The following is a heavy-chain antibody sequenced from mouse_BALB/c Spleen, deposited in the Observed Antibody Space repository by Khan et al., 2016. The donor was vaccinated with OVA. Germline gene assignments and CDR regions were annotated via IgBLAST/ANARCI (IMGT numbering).Heavy chain of an antibody. CDR3: ARPSYYGNPWFTY. D-gene: IGHD2-10*01. J-gene: IGHJ3*01. CDR1: GFAFSSYD. V-gene: IGHV5-9*02. Sequence: EVKLVESGGGLVKPGGSLKLSCAPSGFAFSSYDMSWVRQTPEKRLEWVATISGTGIYTYYPDSVKGRFTISRDNARNTLYLQMSSLRSEDTALYYCARPSYYGNPWFTYWGQVTLVTVSA. CDR2: ISGTGIYT.